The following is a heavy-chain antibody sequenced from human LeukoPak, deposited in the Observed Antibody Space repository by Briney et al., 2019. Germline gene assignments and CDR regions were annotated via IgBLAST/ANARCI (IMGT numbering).Heavy chain of an antibody. Sequence: GGSLRLSCVASGFTFEDYTMHWVRQAPGKTLEWVSLISWDGTTYYTDSVKGRFTISRDNSKNSLYLQMDTLRSEDTTFYYCVKDLSYESSGHVLEYWGQGTLVTVSS. V-gene: IGHV3-43*01. J-gene: IGHJ4*02. CDR2: ISWDGTT. D-gene: IGHD3-22*01. CDR3: VKDLSYESSGHVLEY. CDR1: GFTFEDYT.